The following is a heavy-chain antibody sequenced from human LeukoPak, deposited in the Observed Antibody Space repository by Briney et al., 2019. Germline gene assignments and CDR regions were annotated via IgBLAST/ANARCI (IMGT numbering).Heavy chain of an antibody. CDR3: AGSSGYYEPLDY. V-gene: IGHV1-2*06. D-gene: IGHD3-22*01. Sequence: ASVKVSCKASGYTFTGYYMHWVRQAPGQGLEWMGRINPNSGGTNYAQKIQGRVTMTRDTSISTAYMELSRLRSEDTAVYYCAGSSGYYEPLDYWGQGTLVTVSS. CDR2: INPNSGGT. J-gene: IGHJ4*02. CDR1: GYTFTGYY.